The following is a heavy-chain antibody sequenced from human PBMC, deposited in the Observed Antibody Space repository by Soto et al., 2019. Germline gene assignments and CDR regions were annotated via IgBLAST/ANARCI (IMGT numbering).Heavy chain of an antibody. D-gene: IGHD5-18*01. V-gene: IGHV4-30-4*02. Sequence: ASETLSLTCTVSGGSISSGDYFWSWIRQPPGKGLEWIGYIYYSGSTYYNPSLKSRVTISVDTSKNQFSLKLSSVTAADTAVYYCARVGGYSYGSPFDYWGQGTLVTVSS. CDR3: ARVGGYSYGSPFDY. CDR2: IYYSGST. J-gene: IGHJ4*02. CDR1: GGSISSGDYF.